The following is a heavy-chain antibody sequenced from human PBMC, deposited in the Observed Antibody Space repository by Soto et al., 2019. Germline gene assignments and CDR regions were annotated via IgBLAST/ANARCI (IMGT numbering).Heavy chain of an antibody. Sequence: QVQLVQSGAEVKKPGSSVKVSCEASGGTFSSYAISWVRQAPGQGLEWMGGIIPIFGTANYAQKFQGRVTITADESTSTAYMELSSLRSEDTAVYYCARGARMYDYVWGSYRKFYYYGMDVWGQGTTVTVSS. CDR3: ARGARMYDYVWGSYRKFYYYGMDV. D-gene: IGHD3-16*02. CDR1: GGTFSSYA. V-gene: IGHV1-69*01. J-gene: IGHJ6*02. CDR2: IIPIFGTA.